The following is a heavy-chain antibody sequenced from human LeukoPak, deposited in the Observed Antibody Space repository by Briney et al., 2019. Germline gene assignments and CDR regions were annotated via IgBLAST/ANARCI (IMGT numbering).Heavy chain of an antibody. CDR1: DGSFSGYY. J-gene: IGHJ6*02. D-gene: IGHD6-13*01. Sequence: SETLSLTCAVYDGSFSGYYWSWIRQPPGKGLEWIGEINHSGSTNYNPSLKSRVTISVDTSKNQFSLKLSSVTAADTAVYYCARGVSSSSWVWYYYYGMDVWGQGTTVTVSS. CDR3: ARGVSSSSWVWYYYYGMDV. CDR2: INHSGST. V-gene: IGHV4-34*01.